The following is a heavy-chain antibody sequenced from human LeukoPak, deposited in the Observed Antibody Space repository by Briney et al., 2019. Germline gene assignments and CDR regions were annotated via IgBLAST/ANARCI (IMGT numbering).Heavy chain of an antibody. D-gene: IGHD3-22*01. CDR1: GYTFTSNY. CDR3: ATDRRWDYCDSSGYPQYFQH. V-gene: IGHV1-46*01. CDR2: IYPRDGST. J-gene: IGHJ1*01. Sequence: ASVKVSCKASGYTFTSNYIHWVRQAPGQGLEWMGMIYPRDGSTSYAQKFQGRVTMTEDTSTDTAYMELSSLRSEDTAVYYCATDRRWDYCDSSGYPQYFQHWGQGTLVTVSS.